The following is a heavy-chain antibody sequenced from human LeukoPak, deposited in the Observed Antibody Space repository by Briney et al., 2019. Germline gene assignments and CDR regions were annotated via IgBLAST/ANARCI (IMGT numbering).Heavy chain of an antibody. J-gene: IGHJ4*02. D-gene: IGHD1-26*01. CDR2: IGRATNES. CDR3: ARVGTWELQRVFDY. V-gene: IGHV3-7*01. CDR1: GFTFNDYW. Sequence: GGSLRLSCAASGFTFNDYWMTGLRQVPGRGLEGGPSIGRATNESYYVGSVKGRFAISRDNATNTLSLQLSSLKVNATAVYYCARVGTWELQRVFDYWGQGTLVTVSS.